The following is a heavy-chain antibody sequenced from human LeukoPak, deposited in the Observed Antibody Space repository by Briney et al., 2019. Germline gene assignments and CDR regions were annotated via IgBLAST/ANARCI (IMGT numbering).Heavy chain of an antibody. CDR3: ARSVPLGGYKYGYFDY. D-gene: IGHD5-18*01. CDR1: GFTFSSYG. CDR2: ISYDGSNK. V-gene: IGHV3-30*03. J-gene: IGHJ4*02. Sequence: GRSLRLSCAASGFTFSSYGMHWVRQAPGKGLEWVAVISYDGSNKYYADSVKGRFTISRDNSKNTLYLQMNSLRAEDTAVYYCARSVPLGGYKYGYFDYWGQGTLVTVSS.